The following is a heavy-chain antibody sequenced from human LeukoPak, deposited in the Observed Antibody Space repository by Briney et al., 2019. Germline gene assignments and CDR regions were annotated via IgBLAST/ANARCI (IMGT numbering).Heavy chain of an antibody. CDR1: GCTFTSYD. V-gene: IGHV1-8*01. CDR3: ARGQRGYSGYDDYYFDY. CDR2: MNPNSGNT. Sequence: ASVKVSCKASGCTFTSYDINWVRQATGQGLEWVGWMNPNSGNTGYAQKFQGRVTMTGNTSISTAYMELSSLRSEDTAVYYCARGQRGYSGYDDYYFDYWGQGTLVTVSS. D-gene: IGHD5-12*01. J-gene: IGHJ4*02.